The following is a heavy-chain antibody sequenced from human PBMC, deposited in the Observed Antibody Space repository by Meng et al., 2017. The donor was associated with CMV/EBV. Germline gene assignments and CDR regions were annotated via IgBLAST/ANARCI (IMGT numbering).Heavy chain of an antibody. D-gene: IGHD2-2*01. V-gene: IGHV3-48*03. CDR2: ISSSGSTI. CDR3: ARGEVVVVPPGGYYGMDV. J-gene: IGHJ6*02. Sequence: SLNISCAASGSTFSSYEMNWVRQASGKGLEWVSYISSSGSTIYYADSVKGRFTISRDNAKNSLYLQMNSLRAEDTAVYYCARGEVVVVPPGGYYGMDVWGQGTTVTVSS. CDR1: GSTFSSYE.